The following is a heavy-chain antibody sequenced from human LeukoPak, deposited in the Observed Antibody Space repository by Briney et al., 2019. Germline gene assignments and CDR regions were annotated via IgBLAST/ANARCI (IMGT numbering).Heavy chain of an antibody. CDR3: ARDYYDSSGYYSPLFDY. D-gene: IGHD3-22*01. J-gene: IGHJ4*02. CDR1: GFTFSTYW. Sequence: GRSLRLSCAASGFTFSTYWMSWVRQAPGKGLEWVANIKQDGSEKHYVDSVKGRFTISRDNAKNSLYLQMNSLRAEDTAVYYCARDYYDSSGYYSPLFDYWGQGTLVTVSS. CDR2: IKQDGSEK. V-gene: IGHV3-7*01.